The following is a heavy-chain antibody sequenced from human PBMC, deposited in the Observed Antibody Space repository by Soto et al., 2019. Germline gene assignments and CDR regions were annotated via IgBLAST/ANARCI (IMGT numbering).Heavy chain of an antibody. CDR2: IYYSGST. CDR1: GGSISSYY. CDR3: ARSIVARRINWFAP. Sequence: SETLSLTCTVSGGSISSYYWSWIRQPPGKGLEWIGYIYYSGSTNYNPSLKSRVTISVDTSKNQFSLKLSSVTAADTAVYYCARSIVARRINWFAPWGRGSLVTGSS. J-gene: IGHJ5*02. D-gene: IGHD2-15*01. V-gene: IGHV4-59*08.